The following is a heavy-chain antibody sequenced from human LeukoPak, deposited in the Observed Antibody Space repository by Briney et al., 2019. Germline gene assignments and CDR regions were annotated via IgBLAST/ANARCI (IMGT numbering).Heavy chain of an antibody. CDR2: ITGSGTYT. Sequence: PGGSLRLSCAASGFSLYSYAVNWVRQAPGKGLEWVSAITGSGTYTYYADSVKGRFTISRDNAKNSLYLQMNSLRAEDTAVYYCARDNGDSSDYWGQGTLVTVSS. V-gene: IGHV3-21*01. CDR1: GFSLYSYA. D-gene: IGHD4-17*01. CDR3: ARDNGDSSDY. J-gene: IGHJ4*02.